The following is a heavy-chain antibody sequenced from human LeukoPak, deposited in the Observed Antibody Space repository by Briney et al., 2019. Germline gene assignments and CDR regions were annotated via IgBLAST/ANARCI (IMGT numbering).Heavy chain of an antibody. CDR1: GGSFSGYY. V-gene: IGHV4-34*01. D-gene: IGHD3-3*01. J-gene: IGHJ4*02. CDR3: AGGTLYGVVTPLQY. Sequence: SETLSLTCAVYGGSFSGYYWSWIRQPPGKGLEWIGEINHSGSTNYDPSLKSRVTISVDTSKNQFSLKLSSVTAADTAVYYCAGGTLYGVVTPLQYWGQGTPVTVSP. CDR2: INHSGST.